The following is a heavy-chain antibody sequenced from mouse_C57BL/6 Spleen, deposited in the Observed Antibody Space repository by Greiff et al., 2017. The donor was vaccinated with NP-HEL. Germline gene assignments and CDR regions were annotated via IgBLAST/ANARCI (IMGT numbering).Heavy chain of an antibody. CDR2: FHPYNDDT. Sequence: VQLQESGAELVKPGASVKMSCKASGYTFTTYPIEWMKQNHGKSLEWIGNFHPYNDDTKYNEKFKGKATLTVEKSSSTVYLELSRLTSDDSAVYYCARRGYYGSSHTPFAYWGQGTLVTVSA. CDR3: ARRGYYGSSHTPFAY. D-gene: IGHD1-1*01. V-gene: IGHV1-47*01. J-gene: IGHJ3*01. CDR1: GYTFTTYP.